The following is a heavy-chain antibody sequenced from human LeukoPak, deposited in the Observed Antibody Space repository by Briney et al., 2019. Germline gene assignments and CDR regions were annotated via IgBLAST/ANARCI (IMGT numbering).Heavy chain of an antibody. D-gene: IGHD6-19*01. J-gene: IGHJ4*02. V-gene: IGHV3-11*01. Sequence: GGSVRLLRAASGFTFSDYYMSWIRQAPGEGLEWVSYISSSGSTIYYADSVKGRFTTSRDNAKNSLYLQINTLRAEDTAVYYCARCSPYSSDPHNSGQGTLVTVSS. CDR3: ARCSPYSSDPHN. CDR1: GFTFSDYY. CDR2: ISSSGSTI.